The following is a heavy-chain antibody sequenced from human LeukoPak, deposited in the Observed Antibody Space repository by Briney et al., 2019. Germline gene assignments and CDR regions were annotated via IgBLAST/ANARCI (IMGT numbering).Heavy chain of an antibody. V-gene: IGHV3-48*03. CDR3: ARSIITRY. CDR2: ISTSGSTI. Sequence: GGSLRLSCAASGFTFSSYEMNWVRQAPGKGLEWVSYISTSGSTIYYADSVKGRFTISRDNSKNSLYLQMQSLSAGDTAVYYCARSIITRYWDQGTLVTVSS. CDR1: GFTFSSYE. D-gene: IGHD3-22*01. J-gene: IGHJ4*02.